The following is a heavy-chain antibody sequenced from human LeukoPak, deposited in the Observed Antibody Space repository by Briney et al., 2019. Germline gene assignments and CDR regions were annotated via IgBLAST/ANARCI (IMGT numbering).Heavy chain of an antibody. CDR3: VRYRGNSNGGFDP. Sequence: SETLSLTRTVSGGSISSYYWSWIRQPPGKGLEWIGNIYNSGGTNYSPSLKSRVTTSVDTSKNQFSLKLTSVTAADTAVYYCVRYRGNSNGGFDPWGQGTLVTVSS. CDR2: IYNSGGT. J-gene: IGHJ5*02. CDR1: GGSISSYY. D-gene: IGHD4-23*01. V-gene: IGHV4-59*01.